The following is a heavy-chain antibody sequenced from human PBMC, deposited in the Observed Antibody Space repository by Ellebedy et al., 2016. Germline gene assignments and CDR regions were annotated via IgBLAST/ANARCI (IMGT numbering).Heavy chain of an antibody. CDR3: ARGILEWLSIGANFDY. V-gene: IGHV3-48*02. CDR1: GFTFSSYS. CDR2: ISSSSSTI. Sequence: GGSLRLXXAASGFTFSSYSMNWVRQAPGKGLEWVSYISSSSSTIYYADSVKGRFTISRDNAKNSLYLQMNSLRDEDTAVYYCARGILEWLSIGANFDYWGQGTLVTVSS. J-gene: IGHJ4*02. D-gene: IGHD3-3*01.